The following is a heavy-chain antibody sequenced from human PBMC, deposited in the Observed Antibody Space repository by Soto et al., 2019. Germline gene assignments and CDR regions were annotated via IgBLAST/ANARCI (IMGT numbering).Heavy chain of an antibody. Sequence: ASVKVSCKASGGTFSSYAISWVRQAPGQGLEWMGGIIPIFGTANYAQKFQGRVTITADGSTSTAYMELSSLRSEDTAVYYCAILPSPYDSSGYYPYYFDYWGQGTLVTVSS. CDR1: GGTFSSYA. CDR2: IIPIFGTA. CDR3: AILPSPYDSSGYYPYYFDY. V-gene: IGHV1-69*13. D-gene: IGHD3-22*01. J-gene: IGHJ4*02.